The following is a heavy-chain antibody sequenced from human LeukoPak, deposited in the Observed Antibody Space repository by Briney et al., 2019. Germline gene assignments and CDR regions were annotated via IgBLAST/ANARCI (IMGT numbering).Heavy chain of an antibody. CDR3: ASQTYYYDSSGYEFDY. Sequence: ASVKVSCKASGGTFSSYAISWVRQAPGQGLEWMGGIIPTFGTANYAQKFQGRVTITADESTSTAYMELSSLRSEDTAVYYCASQTYYYDSSGYEFDYWGQGTLVTVSS. V-gene: IGHV1-69*01. J-gene: IGHJ4*02. CDR2: IIPTFGTA. D-gene: IGHD3-22*01. CDR1: GGTFSSYA.